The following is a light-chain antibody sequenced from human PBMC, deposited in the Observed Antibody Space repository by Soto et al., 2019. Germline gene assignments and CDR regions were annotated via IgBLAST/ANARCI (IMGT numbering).Light chain of an antibody. CDR2: GAS. CDR3: QQYHEWPLT. J-gene: IGKJ1*01. CDR1: QSVYSD. Sequence: EIVMTQSPATLSMSPGERVTLSCRASQSVYSDLAWYQQKPGQTPRLLISGASTRATDIPAKFSGTGSGTEFTLTISSLQSEDFAVYYCQQYHEWPLTFGQGTKVEI. V-gene: IGKV3-15*01.